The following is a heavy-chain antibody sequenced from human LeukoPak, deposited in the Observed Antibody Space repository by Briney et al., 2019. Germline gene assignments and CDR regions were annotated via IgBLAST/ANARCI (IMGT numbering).Heavy chain of an antibody. J-gene: IGHJ4*02. CDR1: GGTFNNSA. Sequence: ASVKVSCKTSGGTFNNSAIRWVRQAPGQGLEWLGGIMPLFGTAGYAQKFQGRVTITTDESTSTAYMELSSLRSEDTAVYYCANTIWGHYGFTSFDYWGQGTLVTVSS. D-gene: IGHD3-16*01. CDR2: IMPLFGTA. V-gene: IGHV1-69*05. CDR3: ANTIWGHYGFTSFDY.